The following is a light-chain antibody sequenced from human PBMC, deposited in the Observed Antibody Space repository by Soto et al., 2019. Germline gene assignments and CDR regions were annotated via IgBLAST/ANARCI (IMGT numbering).Light chain of an antibody. V-gene: IGLV3-1*01. CDR2: QDT. Sequence: SYELTQPPSVSVSPGQTASITRSGDKLGDKYVCWYQQKPGQSPVLVIYQDTKRPSGIPQRFSGSNSGNTATLTISGTQAMDEADYYCQTWDGSTVVFAGGTKLTVL. J-gene: IGLJ2*01. CDR1: KLGDKY. CDR3: QTWDGSTVV.